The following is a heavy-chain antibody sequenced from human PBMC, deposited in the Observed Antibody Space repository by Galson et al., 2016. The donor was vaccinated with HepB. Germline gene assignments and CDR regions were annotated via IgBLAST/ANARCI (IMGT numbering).Heavy chain of an antibody. CDR3: VADHGGLDCFDF. Sequence: SLRLSCAASGFTFSAYAMAWARQAPGKVLEWVSGISDSGANTYYADSVRGRFSISRDDSKSTLYLQMTNLRVEDTALYYCVADHGGLDCFDFWGRGTMVTVSS. V-gene: IGHV3-23*01. D-gene: IGHD4-23*01. J-gene: IGHJ3*01. CDR2: ISDSGANT. CDR1: GFTFSAYA.